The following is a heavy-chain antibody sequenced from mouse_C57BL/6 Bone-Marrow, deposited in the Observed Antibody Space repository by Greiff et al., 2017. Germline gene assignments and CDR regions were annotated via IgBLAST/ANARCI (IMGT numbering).Heavy chain of an antibody. CDR3: ARGDYYGSSYLAWFAY. V-gene: IGHV1-61*01. J-gene: IGHJ3*01. CDR1: GYTFTSYW. Sequence: QVQLQQPGAELVRPGSSVKLSCKASGYTFTSYWMDWVKQRPGQGLEWIGNIYPSDSETHYNQKFKDKATLTVDNSSSTAYMQLSSLTSEDSAVYYCARGDYYGSSYLAWFAYWGQGTLVTVSA. CDR2: IYPSDSET. D-gene: IGHD1-1*01.